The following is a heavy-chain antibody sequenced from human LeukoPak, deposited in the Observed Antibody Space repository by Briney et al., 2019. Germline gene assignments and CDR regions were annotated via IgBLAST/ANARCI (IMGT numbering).Heavy chain of an antibody. CDR3: ARDGWLGRYYYYMDV. Sequence: SETLSLTCTVSGGSFSSYYWSWIRQPPGKGLEWIGYIYYSGSTNYNPSLKSRVTISVDTSKNQFSLKLSSVTAADTAVYYCARDGWLGRYYYYMDVWGKGTTVTVSS. J-gene: IGHJ6*03. CDR1: GGSFSSYY. CDR2: IYYSGST. V-gene: IGHV4-59*01. D-gene: IGHD5-12*01.